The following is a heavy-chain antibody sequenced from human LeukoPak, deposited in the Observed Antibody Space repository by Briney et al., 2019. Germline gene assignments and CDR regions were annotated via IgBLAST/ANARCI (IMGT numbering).Heavy chain of an antibody. CDR3: ARALVGEDAFDI. V-gene: IGHV1-18*04. D-gene: IGHD1-26*01. CDR2: ISAYNGNT. Sequence: ASVKVSCKASGYTFTGYYMHWVRQAPGRGLEWMGWISAYNGNTNYAQKLQGRVTMTTDTSTSTAYMELRSLRSDDTAVYYCARALVGEDAFDIWGQGTMVTVSS. CDR1: GYTFTGYY. J-gene: IGHJ3*02.